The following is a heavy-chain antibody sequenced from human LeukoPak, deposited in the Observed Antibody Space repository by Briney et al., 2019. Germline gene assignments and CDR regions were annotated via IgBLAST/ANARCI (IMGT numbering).Heavy chain of an antibody. J-gene: IGHJ2*01. V-gene: IGHV4-34*01. CDR1: GGSFSGYY. CDR3: ARTVDRPPSRWYFDL. D-gene: IGHD6-19*01. Sequence: SETLSLTCAVYGGSFSGYYWSWIRQPPGKGLEWIGEINHSGSTNYNPSLKSRVTISVDTSKNQFSLKLSSVTAADTAVYYCARTVDRPPSRWYFDLWGRGTLVTVSS. CDR2: INHSGST.